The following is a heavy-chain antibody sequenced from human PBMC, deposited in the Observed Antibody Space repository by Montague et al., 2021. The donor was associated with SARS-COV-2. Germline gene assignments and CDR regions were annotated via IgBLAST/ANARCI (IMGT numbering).Heavy chain of an antibody. D-gene: IGHD4-11*01. J-gene: IGHJ5*02. Sequence: TLSLTCTVSGRSFNSGGYYWTWIRQHPGKGLEWIGYVYHTGRSYYNLYLQSRVTMSIATTKNQLSLNLTTVTAADTALCSCARDGHSNYNYIDPWGPGILVTVSS. CDR3: ARDGHSNYNYIDP. CDR2: VYHTGRS. CDR1: GRSFNSGGYY. V-gene: IGHV4-31*03.